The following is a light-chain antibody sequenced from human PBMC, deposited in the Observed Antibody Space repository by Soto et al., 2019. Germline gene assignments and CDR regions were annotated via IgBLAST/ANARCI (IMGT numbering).Light chain of an antibody. CDR3: SSYAGSNSYV. V-gene: IGLV2-8*01. CDR2: EVS. CDR1: SRDVGGYNY. Sequence: QSVLTQPPSASGSPGQSVTISCTGTSRDVGGYNYVSWYQQHPGKAPKLMIYEVSKRPSGVPDRFSGSKSGNTASLTVSGLQAEDEADYYCSSYAGSNSYVFGTGTKLTVL. J-gene: IGLJ1*01.